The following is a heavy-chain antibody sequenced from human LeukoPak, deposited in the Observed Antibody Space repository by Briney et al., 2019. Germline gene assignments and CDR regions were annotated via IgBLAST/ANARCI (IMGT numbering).Heavy chain of an antibody. CDR2: ISPYNGDT. CDR1: GYTFTTYG. V-gene: IGHV1-18*01. Sequence: ASAKVSCKASGYTFTTYGISWVRQAPGQGLEWMGWISPYNGDTNYAQKLQGRVTMTTDTSTSTAYMELRSLRADDTAVYFCARGPSFSNSLYYYYYYMDVWAKGTAVTVSS. D-gene: IGHD4-11*01. CDR3: ARGPSFSNSLYYYYYYMDV. J-gene: IGHJ6*03.